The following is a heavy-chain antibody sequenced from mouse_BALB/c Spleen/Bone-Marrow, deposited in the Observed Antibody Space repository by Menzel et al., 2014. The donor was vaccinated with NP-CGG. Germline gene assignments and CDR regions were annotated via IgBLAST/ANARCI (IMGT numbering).Heavy chain of an antibody. Sequence: QVQLKESGAELVKPGAPVKLSCKASGYTFTSYWMNWVKQRPGRGLEWIGRIDPSDSKTHYNQKFKDKATLTVDKSSSTAYIQLSSLTSEDSAVYYCARDGVITSYYAMDYWGQGTSVTVSS. V-gene: IGHV1-69*02. CDR3: ARDGVITSYYAMDY. CDR1: GYTFTSYW. CDR2: IDPSDSKT. D-gene: IGHD2-4*01. J-gene: IGHJ4*01.